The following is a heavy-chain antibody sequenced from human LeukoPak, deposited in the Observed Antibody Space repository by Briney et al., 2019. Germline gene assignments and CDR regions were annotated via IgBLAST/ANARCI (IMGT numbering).Heavy chain of an antibody. CDR3: ARARGYSYGRKNDAFDI. J-gene: IGHJ3*02. CDR2: ISYDGSNK. CDR1: GFTFSSYA. Sequence: GGSLRLSCAASGFTFSSYAMSWVRQAPGKGLEWVAVISYDGSNKYYADSVKGRFTISRDNSKNTLYLQMNSLRAEDTAVYYCARARGYSYGRKNDAFDIWGQGTMVTVSS. D-gene: IGHD5-18*01. V-gene: IGHV3-30-3*01.